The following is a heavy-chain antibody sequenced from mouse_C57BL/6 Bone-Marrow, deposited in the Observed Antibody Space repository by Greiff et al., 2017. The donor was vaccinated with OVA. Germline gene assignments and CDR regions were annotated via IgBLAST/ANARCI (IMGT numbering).Heavy chain of an antibody. CDR2: IYPRSGNT. V-gene: IGHV1-81*01. J-gene: IGHJ3*01. CDR3: ARGEGFAY. CDR1: GYTFTSYG. Sequence: VQLQESGAELARPGASVKLSCKASGYTFTSYGISWVKQRTGQGLEWIGEIYPRSGNTYYNEKFKGKATLTADKSSSTAYMERRSLTSEDSGVYCWARGEGFAYWGQGTLVTVSA.